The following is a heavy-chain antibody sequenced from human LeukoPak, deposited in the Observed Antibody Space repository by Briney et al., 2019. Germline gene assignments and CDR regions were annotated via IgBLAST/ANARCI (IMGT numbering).Heavy chain of an antibody. CDR3: ARESPSYRSGGSCYSYYFDY. V-gene: IGHV3-66*01. J-gene: IGHJ4*02. CDR1: GFTVSSNY. Sequence: GGSLRLSCAASGFTVSSNYMSWVRQAPGKGLEWVSVIYSGGSTYYADSVKGRFTISRDNSKNTLYLQMNSLRAEDTAVYYCARESPSYRSGGSCYSYYFDYWGQGTLVTVSS. D-gene: IGHD2-15*01. CDR2: IYSGGST.